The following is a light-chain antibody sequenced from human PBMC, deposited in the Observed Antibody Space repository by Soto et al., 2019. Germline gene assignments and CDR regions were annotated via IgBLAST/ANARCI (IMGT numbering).Light chain of an antibody. CDR1: SSNIGKNY. V-gene: IGLV1-51*02. Sequence: QSVLTQPPSVSAAPGQKVTISCSGCSSNIGKNYVSWYQQLPGTPPKLLIHENNKRPSGIPDRFSGSKSGTSATLGITGLQTGDEADYYCGTWDSSLGAVLFGGGTKLTVL. CDR2: ENN. CDR3: GTWDSSLGAVL. J-gene: IGLJ2*01.